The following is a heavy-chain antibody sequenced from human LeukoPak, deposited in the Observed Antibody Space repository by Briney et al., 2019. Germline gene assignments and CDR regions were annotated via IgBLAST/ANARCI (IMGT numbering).Heavy chain of an antibody. CDR2: VYYSVST. CDR1: SGSIGSSSNY. J-gene: IGHJ5*02. CDR3: ARASFNVVFGNWFDP. V-gene: IGHV4-39*01. Sequence: SEPLSLTCTVSSGSIGSSSNYWGWIRQAPGKGLEWIGNVYYSVSTFYNPSLKSRVTVSVDTSKNQFSLKLRSVTAADTAIYYCARASFNVVFGNWFDPWGQGTLVTVSS. D-gene: IGHD2-8*01.